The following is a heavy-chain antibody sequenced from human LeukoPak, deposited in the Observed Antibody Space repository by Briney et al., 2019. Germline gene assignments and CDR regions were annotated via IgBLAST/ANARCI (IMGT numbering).Heavy chain of an antibody. J-gene: IGHJ4*02. CDR2: IRSKANSYAT. D-gene: IGHD1-7*01. CDR3: AKNYIQSSIDY. V-gene: IGHV3-73*01. Sequence: GGSLRLSCAASGFTFSGSTMHWVRQASGKGLEWVGRIRSKANSYATAYAASVKGRFTISRDDSKNTAYLQMNSLKTEDTAVYYCAKNYIQSSIDYWGQGTLVTVSS. CDR1: GFTFSGST.